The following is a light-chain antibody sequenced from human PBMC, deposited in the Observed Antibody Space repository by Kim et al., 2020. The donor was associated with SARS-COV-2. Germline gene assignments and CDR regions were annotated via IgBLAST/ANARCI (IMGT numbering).Light chain of an antibody. J-gene: IGKJ5*01. CDR2: AAS. V-gene: IGKV1-12*01. CDR1: PHIRSY. Sequence: CVVDRVNITYQTSPHIRSYLVWCQPTPGNAPPLLISAASSLQAGVPSLFSGSGSGTDLTLPISGLQPEDFSTYFCQQAQSFPITFGQGTRLEI. CDR3: QQAQSFPIT.